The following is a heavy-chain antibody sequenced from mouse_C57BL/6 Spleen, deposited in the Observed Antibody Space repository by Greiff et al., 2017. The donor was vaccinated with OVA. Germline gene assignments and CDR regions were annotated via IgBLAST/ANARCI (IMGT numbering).Heavy chain of an antibody. V-gene: IGHV1-61*01. J-gene: IGHJ4*01. CDR3: ARVRLGPYYAMDY. Sequence: VQLQQPGAELVRPGSSVKLSCKASGYTFTSYWMDWVKQRPGQGLEWIGNIYPSDSETHYNQKFKDKATLTVDKSSSTAYMQLSSLTSEDSAVYYCARVRLGPYYAMDYWGQGTSVTVSS. D-gene: IGHD4-1*01. CDR1: GYTFTSYW. CDR2: IYPSDSET.